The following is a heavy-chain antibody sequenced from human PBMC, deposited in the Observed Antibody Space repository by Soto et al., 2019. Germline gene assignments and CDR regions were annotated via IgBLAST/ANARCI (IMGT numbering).Heavy chain of an antibody. V-gene: IGHV1-2*02. D-gene: IGHD3-9*01. CDR1: GYSFTGYY. CDR2: INPNTGAT. CDR3: ARDPTPNYDVLTGYCDY. Sequence: GASVKVSCKASGYSFTGYYMYWVRQAPGQGLEWMGWINPNTGATNFAQKFQGRVTMTRDTSINTAYMELSRLRSDDTAVYYCARDPTPNYDVLTGYCDYWGQGTLVTVSS. J-gene: IGHJ4*02.